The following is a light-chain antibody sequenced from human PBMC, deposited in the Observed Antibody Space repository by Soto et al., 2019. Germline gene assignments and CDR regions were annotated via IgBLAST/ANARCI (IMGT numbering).Light chain of an antibody. CDR3: QQRSNWSIT. V-gene: IGKV3-11*01. CDR2: DTS. J-gene: IGKJ5*01. Sequence: EMILTHSPATLSVSAPDRSNLXSRASQSVSHKLAWYQQKPGQAPRLLIYDTSTRATGIPARFSGSGSGTDFTLTISSLEPEDFAVYYCQQRSNWSITFGQGTRLE. CDR1: QSVSHK.